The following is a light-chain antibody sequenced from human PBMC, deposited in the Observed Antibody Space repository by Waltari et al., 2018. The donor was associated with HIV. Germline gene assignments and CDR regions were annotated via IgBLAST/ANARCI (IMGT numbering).Light chain of an antibody. CDR2: SNN. V-gene: IGLV1-44*01. CDR3: AAWDDSLKGV. CDR1: SSNIGSNP. Sequence: QSVLTQPPSASGTPGQRVTIPCSVSSSNIGSNPVNWYQQLPGTAPKLLMYSNNQRPSGVPDRFSGSKSGTSASLVISGLQSEDEGDYYCAAWDDSLKGVFGGGTKLTVL. J-gene: IGLJ3*02.